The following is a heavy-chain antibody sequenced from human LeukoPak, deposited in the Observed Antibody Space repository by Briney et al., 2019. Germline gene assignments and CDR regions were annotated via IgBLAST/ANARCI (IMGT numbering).Heavy chain of an antibody. CDR3: ARLYTTFRAFDI. V-gene: IGHV4-31*03. CDR2: IYYSGST. D-gene: IGHD2-2*02. J-gene: IGHJ3*02. Sequence: SETLSLTCTVSGGSISSGDYYWSWIRQHPGKGLEWIGYIYYSGSTYYNPSLKSRVTISVDTSKNQFSLKLSSVTAADTAVDYCARLYTTFRAFDIWGQGTMVTVSS. CDR1: GGSISSGDYY.